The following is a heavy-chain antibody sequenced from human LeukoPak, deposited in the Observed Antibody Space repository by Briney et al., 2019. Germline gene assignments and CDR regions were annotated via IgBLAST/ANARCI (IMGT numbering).Heavy chain of an antibody. CDR2: ISGSGDST. CDR1: GFSFSSFA. J-gene: IGHJ4*02. D-gene: IGHD3-10*01. CDR3: AKRPRGNYLDPFDY. Sequence: PGESLRLSCAASGFSFSSFAMSWVRQAPGQGLDWVSGISGSGDSTYYADSVKGRFTISRDNSKNRLYLQMNSLRAEDTAVYYCAKRPRGNYLDPFDYWGQGTLVTVSS. V-gene: IGHV3-23*01.